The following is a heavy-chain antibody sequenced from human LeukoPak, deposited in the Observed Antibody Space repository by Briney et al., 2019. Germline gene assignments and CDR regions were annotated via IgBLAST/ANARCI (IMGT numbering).Heavy chain of an antibody. V-gene: IGHV3-23*01. CDR1: GFTFSSYA. J-gene: IGHJ4*02. D-gene: IGHD2-15*01. CDR3: AKGYCGGGSCLWIDY. CDR2: ISCSGGST. Sequence: GGSLRLSCAASGFTFSSYAMSWVRQAPGKGLEWVSGISCSGGSTYYAHSVKGRFTVSRDNSKNTLFLQMNSLRAEDTAVYYCAKGYCGGGSCLWIDYWGQGTLVTVSS.